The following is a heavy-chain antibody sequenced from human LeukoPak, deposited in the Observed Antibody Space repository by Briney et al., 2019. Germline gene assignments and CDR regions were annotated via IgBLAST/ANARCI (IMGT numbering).Heavy chain of an antibody. CDR2: ISGTSSII. CDR3: ARGTWDGDRTFDI. J-gene: IGHJ3*02. D-gene: IGHD5-24*01. V-gene: IGHV3-48*02. Sequence: GGSLRLSCATSGFTFSSYSMNWVRQAPGKRPEWISSISGTSSIIYYTPSVKGRFTISRDNGRYSLYLQMNSLRDDDTAVYFCARGTWDGDRTFDIWGQGAMVTVSS. CDR1: GFTFSSYS.